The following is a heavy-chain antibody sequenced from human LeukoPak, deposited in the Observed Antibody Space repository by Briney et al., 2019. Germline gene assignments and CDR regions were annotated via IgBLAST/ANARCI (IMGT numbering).Heavy chain of an antibody. V-gene: IGHV3-23*01. D-gene: IGHD3-22*01. CDR2: ISGSSGST. Sequence: GGSLRLSCAASGFTFSSYAMSWVRQAPGKGLEWVSAISGSSGSTYYADSVKGRSTISRDNSKNTLYLQMNSLRAEDTAVYYCAKRPNYYDSSGSGYYFDYWGQGTLVTVSS. CDR1: GFTFSSYA. CDR3: AKRPNYYDSSGSGYYFDY. J-gene: IGHJ4*02.